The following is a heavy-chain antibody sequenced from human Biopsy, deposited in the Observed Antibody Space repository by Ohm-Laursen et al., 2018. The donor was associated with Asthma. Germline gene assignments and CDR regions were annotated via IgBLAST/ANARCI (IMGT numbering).Heavy chain of an antibody. CDR3: ARGKTWGRSYYFDY. CDR1: GFTFSNYG. J-gene: IGHJ4*02. Sequence: SLRLSCSASGFTFSNYGMHWVRQAPGKGLEWVAGIFFDGSNKYYADSVKGRFTISRDNSKDTLYLQVNSLRGDDTAVYYCARGKTWGRSYYFDYWGQGTLVTVSS. CDR2: IFFDGSNK. D-gene: IGHD6-6*01. V-gene: IGHV3-30*03.